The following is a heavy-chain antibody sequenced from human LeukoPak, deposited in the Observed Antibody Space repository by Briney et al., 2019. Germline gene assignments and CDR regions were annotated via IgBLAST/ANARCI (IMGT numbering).Heavy chain of an antibody. J-gene: IGHJ5*02. CDR3: ARVGTSWGTYNWFDP. Sequence: SETLSLTCTVSGGSISSYYWSWIRQPPGKGLEWIGYIYYSWSTNYNPSLKSRVTISVDTSKNQFSLKLSSVTAADTAVYYCARVGTSWGTYNWFDPWGQGTLVTVSS. CDR2: IYYSWST. CDR1: GGSISSYY. D-gene: IGHD2-2*01. V-gene: IGHV4-59*01.